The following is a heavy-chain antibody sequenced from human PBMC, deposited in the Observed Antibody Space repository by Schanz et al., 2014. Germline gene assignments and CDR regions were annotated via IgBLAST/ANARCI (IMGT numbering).Heavy chain of an antibody. D-gene: IGHD5-12*01. CDR1: GYTFVSYS. J-gene: IGHJ5*02. V-gene: IGHV1-46*01. CDR2: INPSGGGT. Sequence: QVQLVQSGAEVKKPGASVKVSCKASGYTFVSYSMHWVRQAPGQGLEWMGIINPSGGGTSYALRFQDRVTVTRDTSRSTVYMELSSLKSEDTAVYYCARGPLGTSPWGQGTLVTVSS. CDR3: ARGPLGTSP.